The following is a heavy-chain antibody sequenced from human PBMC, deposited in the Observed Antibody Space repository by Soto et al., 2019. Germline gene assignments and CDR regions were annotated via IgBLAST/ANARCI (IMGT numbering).Heavy chain of an antibody. CDR2: INPDNGNT. CDR3: ARGIATGQLDP. J-gene: IGHJ5*02. D-gene: IGHD2-15*01. CDR1: GYTFTRYT. Sequence: QVQLVQSGAEVKKPGASVKISCKASGYTFTRYTMNWVRQAPGQRLEWMGWINPDNGNTKSSQKIQDRVIITRDTSAITAYMDLSSLRSEDTTVYYCARGIATGQLDPWGQGTLVTVSS. V-gene: IGHV1-3*01.